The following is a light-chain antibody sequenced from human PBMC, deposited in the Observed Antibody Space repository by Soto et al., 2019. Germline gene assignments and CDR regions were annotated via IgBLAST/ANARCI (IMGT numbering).Light chain of an antibody. V-gene: IGKV3-11*01. Sequence: EIVLTHSPSTLSLSPTERASLSCKSIQSVSIYLALYQQKPGQAPRLLIYDASNRATGIPARFSGSGSGTDFTLTISILEPEDFAVYYCQQFGSSPRAFGQGTKVDIK. CDR2: DAS. CDR3: QQFGSSPRA. CDR1: QSVSIY. J-gene: IGKJ1*01.